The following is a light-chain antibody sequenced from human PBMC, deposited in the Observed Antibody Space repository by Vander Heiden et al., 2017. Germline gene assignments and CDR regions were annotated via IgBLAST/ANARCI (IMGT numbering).Light chain of an antibody. J-gene: IGKJ4*01. CDR3: QQRST. CDR2: DAS. V-gene: IGKV3-11*01. CDR1: QSVSSY. Sequence: EIVLTQSPATLSLSPGERATLSCRASQSVSSYLAWYQQKPGQAPRLLIYDASNRATGSPARFSGSGAGTDFTLTISSLEPEDFAVYYWQQRSTFGGGTKVESK.